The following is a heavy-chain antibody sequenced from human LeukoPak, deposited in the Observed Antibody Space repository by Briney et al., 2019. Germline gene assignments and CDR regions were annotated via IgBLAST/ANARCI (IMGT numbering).Heavy chain of an antibody. V-gene: IGHV1-18*01. CDR1: GYTFTSYG. J-gene: IGHJ4*02. D-gene: IGHD6-19*01. Sequence: GASVKVSCKASGYTFTSYGISWVRPAPGQGLEWMGWISAYNGNTNYAQKLQGRVTMTTDTSTSTAYMELRSLRSDDTAVYYCARAPEAVAATVFDYWGQGTLVTVSS. CDR2: ISAYNGNT. CDR3: ARAPEAVAATVFDY.